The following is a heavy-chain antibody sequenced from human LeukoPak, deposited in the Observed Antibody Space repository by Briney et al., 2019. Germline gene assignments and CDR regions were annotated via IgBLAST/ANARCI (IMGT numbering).Heavy chain of an antibody. CDR3: ARGKVAGTLYFDY. D-gene: IGHD6-19*01. V-gene: IGHV1-69*13. CDR2: IIPIFGTA. CDR1: GGTFSSYA. Sequence: SVKVSCTASGGTFSSYAISWVRQAPGQGLEWMGGIIPIFGTANYAQKFQGRVTITADESTSTAYMELSSLRSEDTAVYYCARGKVAGTLYFDYWGQGTLVTVSS. J-gene: IGHJ4*02.